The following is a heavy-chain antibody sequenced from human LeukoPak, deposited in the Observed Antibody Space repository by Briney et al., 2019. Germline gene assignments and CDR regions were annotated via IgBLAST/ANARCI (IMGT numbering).Heavy chain of an antibody. CDR3: ARGKDHDFWNPFDH. D-gene: IGHD3-3*01. CDR2: IDGSGGRP. J-gene: IGHJ4*02. Sequence: PGGSLRLSCAASGFTLSKCAMSWVRQAPGKGLEWVSGIDGSGGRPPSADSVKGRFTISRDISKNTLYLQMDSLRAEDTAAYYCARGKDHDFWNPFDHWGQGTLVTVSS. V-gene: IGHV3-23*01. CDR1: GFTLSKCA.